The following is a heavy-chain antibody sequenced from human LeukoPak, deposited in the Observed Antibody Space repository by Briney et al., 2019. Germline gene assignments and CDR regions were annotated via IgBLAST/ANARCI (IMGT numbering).Heavy chain of an antibody. CDR1: GASINTYY. Sequence: SETLSLTCNVSGASINTYYWSWIRQSAGGGLEFIGRVYTSGSPDYNPSLKSRVTMSVDTSKNQFSLKLSSVTAADTAVYYCASLRFLEWLPTIDYWGQGTLVTVSS. J-gene: IGHJ4*02. D-gene: IGHD3-3*01. CDR3: ASLRFLEWLPTIDY. V-gene: IGHV4-4*07. CDR2: VYTSGSP.